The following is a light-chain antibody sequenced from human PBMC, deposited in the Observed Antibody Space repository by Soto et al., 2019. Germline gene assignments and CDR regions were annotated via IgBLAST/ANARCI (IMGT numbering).Light chain of an antibody. CDR3: QQDGYSPIT. CDR2: GAS. CDR1: HSASSSY. J-gene: IGKJ5*01. Sequence: NVFTPSTRSLSLSPGERAPPSCRASHSASSSYLAWYQQKPGQPPRRLIYGASSRATRIPDRFSGSGFGTDFTHTISRLEPEAFAVYYCQQDGYSPITFGQGTRLEIK. V-gene: IGKV3-20*01.